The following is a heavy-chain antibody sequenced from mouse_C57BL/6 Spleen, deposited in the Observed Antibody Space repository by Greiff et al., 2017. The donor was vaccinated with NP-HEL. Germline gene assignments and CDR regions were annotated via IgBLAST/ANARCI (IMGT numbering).Heavy chain of an antibody. Sequence: DVMLVESGGGLVKPGGSLKLSCAASGFTFSDYGMHWVRQAPEKGLEWVAYISSGSSTIYYADTVKGRFTISRDNAKNTLFLQMTSLRSEDTAMYYCARRSSDWSYYFDYWGQGTTLTVSS. V-gene: IGHV5-17*01. J-gene: IGHJ2*01. CDR1: GFTFSDYG. CDR2: ISSGSSTI. CDR3: ARRSSDWSYYFDY. D-gene: IGHD3-2*02.